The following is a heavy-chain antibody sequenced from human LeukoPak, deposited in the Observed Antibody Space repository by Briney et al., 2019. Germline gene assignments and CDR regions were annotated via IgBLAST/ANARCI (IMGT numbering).Heavy chain of an antibody. V-gene: IGHV3-64*01. CDR1: GFTFSSYA. D-gene: IGHD3-9*01. Sequence: GGSLRLSCAASGFTFSSYAMHWVRQAPGKGLEYVSAISSNGGSTYYANSVKGRFTISRDNSKNTLYLQMGSLRAEDMAVYYCAREGLEYDILTSLHYWGQGTLVTVSS. CDR3: AREGLEYDILTSLHY. J-gene: IGHJ4*02. CDR2: ISSNGGST.